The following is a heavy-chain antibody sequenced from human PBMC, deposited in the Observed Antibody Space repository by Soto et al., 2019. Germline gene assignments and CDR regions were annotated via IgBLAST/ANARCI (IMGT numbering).Heavy chain of an antibody. Sequence: EVQLLESGGGFIQPGGSLRLSCAASGFTFSSYAMSWVRQAPGKGPEWVSVVSGSGNSTSYADSVKGRFTISRDNSKKALYLQMNSLTAEDTAVYYCAKDRSFLPSYFDYWGQGTLVTVSS. J-gene: IGHJ4*02. D-gene: IGHD3-10*01. CDR1: GFTFSSYA. CDR2: VSGSGNST. CDR3: AKDRSFLPSYFDY. V-gene: IGHV3-23*01.